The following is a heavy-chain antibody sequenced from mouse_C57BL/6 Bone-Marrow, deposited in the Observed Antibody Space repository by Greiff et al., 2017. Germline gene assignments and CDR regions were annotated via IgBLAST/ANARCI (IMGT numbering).Heavy chain of an antibody. J-gene: IGHJ3*01. CDR1: GYTFTSYW. V-gene: IGHV1-72*01. D-gene: IGHD1-1*01. Sequence: QVQLKQSGAELVKPGASVKLSCKASGYTFTSYWMHWVKQRPGRGLEWIGRIDPNSGGTKYNEKFKSKATLTVDKPSSTAYMQLSSLTSEDSAFYYCARRDGSSYWFAYWGQGTLVTVSA. CDR3: ARRDGSSYWFAY. CDR2: IDPNSGGT.